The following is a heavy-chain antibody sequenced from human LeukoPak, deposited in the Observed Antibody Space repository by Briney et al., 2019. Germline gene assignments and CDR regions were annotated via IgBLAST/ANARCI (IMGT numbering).Heavy chain of an antibody. D-gene: IGHD3-10*01. J-gene: IGHJ3*02. CDR2: IFYSGGT. Sequence: SETLSLTCTVSGGSISNYWSWIRQPPGKGLEWIGNIFYSGGTYYSPSLTSRVTISLDTSRNQFSLRLNSVTAADTAVYYCAKSNGYGLVDIWGQGTMVTVSS. CDR3: AKSNGYGLVDI. V-gene: IGHV4-59*04. CDR1: GGSISNY.